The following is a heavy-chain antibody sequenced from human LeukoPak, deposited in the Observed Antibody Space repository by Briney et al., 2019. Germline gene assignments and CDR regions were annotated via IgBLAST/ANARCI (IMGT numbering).Heavy chain of an antibody. V-gene: IGHV1-2*02. D-gene: IGHD6-13*01. CDR1: GYTFTGYY. Sequence: ASVKVSCKASGYTFTGYYMHWVRQAPGQGLEWMGWINPNSGGTNYAQKFQGRVTMTRDTSISTAYMELSSLRSDDTAVYYCARGPPTGSWYAYSANPNWFDPWGQGTLVTVSS. CDR2: INPNSGGT. CDR3: ARGPPTGSWYAYSANPNWFDP. J-gene: IGHJ5*02.